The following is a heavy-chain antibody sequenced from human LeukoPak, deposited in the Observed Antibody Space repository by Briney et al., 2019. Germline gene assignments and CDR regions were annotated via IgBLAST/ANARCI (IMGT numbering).Heavy chain of an antibody. CDR3: ARVGEAATGRPEPANYFQH. Sequence: SVKVSCKASGGTFSSYAISWVQQAPGQGLEWMGGIIPIFGTANYAQKFQGRVTITADESTSTAYMELSSLRAEDTAVYYCARVGEAATGRPEPANYFQHWGQGTLVTVSS. CDR2: IIPIFGTA. J-gene: IGHJ1*01. CDR1: GGTFSSYA. D-gene: IGHD6-13*01. V-gene: IGHV1-69*01.